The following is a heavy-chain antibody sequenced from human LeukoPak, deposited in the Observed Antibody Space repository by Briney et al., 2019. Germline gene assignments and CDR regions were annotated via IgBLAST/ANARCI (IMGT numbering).Heavy chain of an antibody. D-gene: IGHD1-26*01. CDR2: ISSSGSTI. CDR3: ARSYRGFDP. J-gene: IGHJ5*02. Sequence: GGSLRLSCAASGFTFSSYEMNWVRQAPGKGLEWVSYISSSGSTIYYADSVKGRFAISRDNAKNSLYLQMNSLRAEDTAVYYCARSYRGFDPWGQGTLVTVSS. V-gene: IGHV3-48*03. CDR1: GFTFSSYE.